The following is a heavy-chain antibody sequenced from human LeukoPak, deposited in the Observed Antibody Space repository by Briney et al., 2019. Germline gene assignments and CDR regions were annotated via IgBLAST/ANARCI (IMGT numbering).Heavy chain of an antibody. CDR1: GFTFSSHA. V-gene: IGHV3-30*02. CDR2: ITYDGSNK. D-gene: IGHD2-2*01. CDR3: ANGYCSSANCYARFQH. J-gene: IGHJ1*01. Sequence: GGSLRLSCAASGFTFSSHAMHWVRQAPGKGLEWMTSITYDGSNKYYADSVKARFTISRDNSKNTLYLQMNSLRAEDTAVYYCANGYCSSANCYARFQHWGQGTLVTVSS.